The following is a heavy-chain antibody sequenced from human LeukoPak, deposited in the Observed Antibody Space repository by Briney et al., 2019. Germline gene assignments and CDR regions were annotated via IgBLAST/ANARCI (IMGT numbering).Heavy chain of an antibody. Sequence: GGSLTLSCAASGYTFSDFRVNWVRQAPGKGLEWVSSISVRSNYRYYADSVRGRFTISRDDARDSLFLQMNSLRAEDTAVYFCVRDQEAFCEGACFCAIDIWSQGTLVTVSS. V-gene: IGHV3-21*01. D-gene: IGHD2-21*02. CDR1: GYTFSDFR. J-gene: IGHJ3*02. CDR3: VRDQEAFCEGACFCAIDI. CDR2: ISVRSNYR.